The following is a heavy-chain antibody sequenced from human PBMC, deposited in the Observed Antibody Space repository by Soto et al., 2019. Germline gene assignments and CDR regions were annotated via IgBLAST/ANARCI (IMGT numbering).Heavy chain of an antibody. CDR2: IYYSGST. J-gene: IGHJ4*02. D-gene: IGHD2-21*01. CDR3: ARGLFRRRDYHFDY. V-gene: IGHV4-59*01. Sequence: SETLSLTCTVSGGSISSYYWSWIRQPPGKGLEWIGYIYYSGSTNYNPSLKSRVTISVDTSKNQFSLKLSSVTAADTAVYYFARGLFRRRDYHFDYWGQGTLVTVSS. CDR1: GGSISSYY.